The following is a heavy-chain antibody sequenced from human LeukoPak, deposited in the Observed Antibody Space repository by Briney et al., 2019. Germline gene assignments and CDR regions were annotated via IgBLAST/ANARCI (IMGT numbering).Heavy chain of an antibody. CDR2: IFYSGST. CDR3: ARDSPPAAGIRMWSYYYYYMDV. V-gene: IGHV4-39*07. CDR1: SGSISTSNYY. D-gene: IGHD6-13*01. J-gene: IGHJ6*03. Sequence: SETLSLTCTVSSGSISTSNYYWGWVRQPPGKALEWIGNIFYSGSTYYSPSLKSRVTISLDTSRNQFSLKLNSVTAADTAVYYCARDSPPAAGIRMWSYYYYYMDVWGKGTTVTISS.